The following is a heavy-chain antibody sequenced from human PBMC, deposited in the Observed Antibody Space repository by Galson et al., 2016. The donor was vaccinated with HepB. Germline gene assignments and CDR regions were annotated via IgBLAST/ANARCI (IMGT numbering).Heavy chain of an antibody. CDR2: INPSGGGT. V-gene: IGHV1-46*01. D-gene: IGHD6-25*01. CDR3: AREAAQAAFDI. CDR1: GYTFTSYY. J-gene: IGHJ3*02. Sequence: SVKVSCKASGYTFTSYYMHWVRQAPGQGLEWMGIINPSGGGTSYAQKFQGRVTMTRDTSTSTVYMELSSLRSEDTAVYYCAREAAQAAFDIWGQGTMVTVSS.